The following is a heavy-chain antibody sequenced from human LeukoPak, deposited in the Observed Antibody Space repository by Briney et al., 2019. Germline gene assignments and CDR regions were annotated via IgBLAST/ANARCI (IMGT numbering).Heavy chain of an antibody. Sequence: GASVKVSCKASGYTFTSYYMHWVRQAPGQGLEWMGWMNPNSGNTGYAQKFQGRVTMTRNTSISTAYMELSSLRSEDTAVYYCARDHGLYYYGSGSYYKSFDIWGQGTMVTVSS. J-gene: IGHJ3*02. D-gene: IGHD3-10*01. CDR3: ARDHGLYYYGSGSYYKSFDI. CDR1: GYTFTSYY. V-gene: IGHV1-8*02. CDR2: MNPNSGNT.